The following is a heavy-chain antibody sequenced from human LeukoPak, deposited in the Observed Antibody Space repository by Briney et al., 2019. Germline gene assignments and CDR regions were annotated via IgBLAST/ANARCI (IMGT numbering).Heavy chain of an antibody. CDR2: IKHDGSEE. V-gene: IGHV3-7*01. CDR3: GYTNNFYH. Sequence: GESLRLSCVASGLSISGQWMNWVRQAPGQGLEWVANIKHDGSEEYYVDSVKGRFTISRDDGRNSVSLQMNSVRAEDTAVYYCGYTNNFYHWGQGTLVVVST. CDR1: GLSISGQW. J-gene: IGHJ4*02. D-gene: IGHD3-16*02.